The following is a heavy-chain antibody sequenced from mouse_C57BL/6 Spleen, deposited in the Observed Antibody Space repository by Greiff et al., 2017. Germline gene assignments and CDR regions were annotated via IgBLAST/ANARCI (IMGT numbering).Heavy chain of an antibody. Sequence: QVHVKQSGAELVRPGTSVKVSCKASGYAFTNYLIEWVQQRPGQGLEWIGVINPGSGGTNSTEKFKGKATLTADKSSSTAYMQLSSLTSEDSAGYVCAGRRQCEYEWYFGVWGTGTTVNGSS. D-gene: IGHD2-4*01. CDR2: INPGSGGT. CDR3: AGRRQCEYEWYFGV. CDR1: GYAFTNYL. J-gene: IGHJ1*03. V-gene: IGHV1-54*01.